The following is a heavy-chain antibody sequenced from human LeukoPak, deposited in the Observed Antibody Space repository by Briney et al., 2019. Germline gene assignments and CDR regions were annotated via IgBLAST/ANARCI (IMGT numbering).Heavy chain of an antibody. V-gene: IGHV4-59*08. CDR1: GASISSYY. Sequence: PSETLSLTCTVSGASISSYYWTWIRQPPGKRLEWIGYIYNSGITNYNPSLKSRVTVSVDTSKNQFSLRLTSVTAADTAVYYCARSVPSLDYLFDSWGHGTLVTVSS. CDR3: ARSVPSLDYLFDS. J-gene: IGHJ5*01. CDR2: IYNSGIT. D-gene: IGHD4-11*01.